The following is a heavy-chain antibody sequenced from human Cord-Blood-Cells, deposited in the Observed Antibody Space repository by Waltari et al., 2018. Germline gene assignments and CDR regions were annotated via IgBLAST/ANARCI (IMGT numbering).Heavy chain of an antibody. V-gene: IGHV4-34*01. CDR2: VNHSGST. Sequence: QVQLQQWGAGLLKPAETLSLTCAVYGGSFSGYYWSWIRQPPGKGLEWIGEVNHSGSTSDTTHLKSRVTIAVDTSKNQFSLKLSSVTAADTAVYYCARGRGSGSYYYFDYWGQGTLVTVSS. CDR3: ARGRGSGSYYYFDY. CDR1: GGSFSGYY. D-gene: IGHD1-26*01. J-gene: IGHJ4*02.